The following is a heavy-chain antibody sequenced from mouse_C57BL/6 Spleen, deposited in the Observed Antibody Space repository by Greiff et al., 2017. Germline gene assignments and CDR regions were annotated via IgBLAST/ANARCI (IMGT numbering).Heavy chain of an antibody. CDR1: GFTFSDYG. D-gene: IGHD2-2*01. J-gene: IGHJ4*01. Sequence: EVQLVESGGGLVKPGGSLKLSCAASGFTFSDYGMHWVRQAPEKGLEWVAYISSGSSTIYYADTVKGRFTISRDNAKNTLFLQMTSLRSEDTAMYYCARMVKDYAMDYWGQGTSVTVSS. CDR3: ARMVKDYAMDY. CDR2: ISSGSSTI. V-gene: IGHV5-17*01.